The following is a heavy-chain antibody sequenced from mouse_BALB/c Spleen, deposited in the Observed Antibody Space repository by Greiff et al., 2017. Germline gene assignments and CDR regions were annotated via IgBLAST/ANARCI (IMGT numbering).Heavy chain of an antibody. CDR1: GYAFSSYW. J-gene: IGHJ2*01. CDR3: TRSYYRYDVYYCDY. Sequence: QVQLQQSGAELVRPGSSVKISCKASGYAFSSYWMNWVKQRPGQGLEWIGQIYPGDGDTNYNGKFKGKATLTADKSSSTAYMQLSSLTSEDSAVYDCTRSYYRYDVYYCDYWGQGTTLTVSS. D-gene: IGHD2-14*01. CDR2: IYPGDGDT. V-gene: IGHV1-80*01.